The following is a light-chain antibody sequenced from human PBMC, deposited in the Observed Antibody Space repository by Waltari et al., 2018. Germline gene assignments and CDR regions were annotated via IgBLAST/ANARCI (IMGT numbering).Light chain of an antibody. CDR1: QSISSY. CDR2: AAS. V-gene: IGKV1-8*01. CDR3: QQYYSSPAT. J-gene: IGKJ1*01. Sequence: AIRITQSPSSLSASTGDRVTITCPASQSISSYLAWYQQKPGKAPKVLIYAASTLQSGVPSRFSGSGSGTDFTLTISCLQSEDFAIYYCQQYYSSPATFGQGTKVEIK.